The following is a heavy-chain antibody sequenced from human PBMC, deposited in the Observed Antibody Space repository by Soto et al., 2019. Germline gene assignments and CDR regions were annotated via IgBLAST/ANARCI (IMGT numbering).Heavy chain of an antibody. V-gene: IGHV3-30*03. CDR1: GFTFSNYG. J-gene: IGHJ4*02. Sequence: QVQVVESGGGVVQPGRSLRLSCAASGFTFSNYGMHWVRQAPDKGLDWVAVISYDGSIEYYSESVKGRFPMSRDNSENTVYLQMNSLRTEDKAVFFCGRDWVWFGAHPIDNWGQGTLVTVSS. CDR3: GRDWVWFGAHPIDN. CDR2: ISYDGSIE. D-gene: IGHD3-10*01.